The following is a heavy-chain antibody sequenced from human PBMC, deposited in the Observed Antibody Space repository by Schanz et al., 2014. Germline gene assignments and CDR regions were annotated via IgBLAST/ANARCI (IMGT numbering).Heavy chain of an antibody. CDR3: ARGGSGSHYRLDY. Sequence: QVQLVESGGGVVQPGRSLRLSCTASGFPFSDYFMAWIRQPPGRGLEWVSYIGNGGVTIYYADSVKGRFTISRDNSKNSLYLQMNSLRAEDTGLYFCARGGSGSHYRLDYWGQGTLVTVSS. CDR1: GFPFSDYF. J-gene: IGHJ4*02. CDR2: IGNGGVTI. V-gene: IGHV3-11*04. D-gene: IGHD1-26*01.